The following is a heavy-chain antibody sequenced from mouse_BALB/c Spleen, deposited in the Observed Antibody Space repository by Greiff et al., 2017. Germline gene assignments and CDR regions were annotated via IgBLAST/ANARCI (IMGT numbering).Heavy chain of an antibody. V-gene: IGHV5-17*02. CDR1: GFTFSSFG. CDR2: ISSGSSTI. D-gene: IGHD1-1*01. CDR3: AREVWGGSSPYAMDY. J-gene: IGHJ4*01. Sequence: EVKLVESGGGLVQPGGSRKLSCAASGFTFSSFGMHWVRQAPEKGLEWVAYISSGSSTIYYADTVKGRFTISRDNPKNTLFLQMTSLRSEDTAMYYCAREVWGGSSPYAMDYWGQGTSVTVSS.